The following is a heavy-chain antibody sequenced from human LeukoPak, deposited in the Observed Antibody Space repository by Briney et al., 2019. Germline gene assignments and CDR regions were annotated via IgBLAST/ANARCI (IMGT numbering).Heavy chain of an antibody. D-gene: IGHD3-22*01. CDR2: VNPNSGGT. CDR1: GYTFTGHY. Sequence: ASVKVSCKASGYTFTGHYMHWVRQAPGQGLEWMGWVNPNSGGTNYAQKFQGWVTMTRDTSISTAYMELSRLRSDDTAVYYYARDQWYYYDSSGYYYYYGMDVWGQGTTVTVSS. J-gene: IGHJ6*02. V-gene: IGHV1-2*04. CDR3: ARDQWYYYDSSGYYYYYGMDV.